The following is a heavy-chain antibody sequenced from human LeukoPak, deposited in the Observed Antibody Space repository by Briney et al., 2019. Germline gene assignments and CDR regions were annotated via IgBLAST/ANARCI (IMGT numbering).Heavy chain of an antibody. CDR2: INHSGST. J-gene: IGHJ6*04. Sequence: SSETLSLTCAVYGGSFSGYYRSWIRQPPGKGLEWIGEINHSGSTNYNPSLKSRVTISVDTSKNQFSLKLSSVTAADTAVYYCARAALGTMVRGVIIKPTPYYYGMDVWGKGTTVTVSS. CDR1: GGSFSGYY. CDR3: ARAALGTMVRGVIIKPTPYYYGMDV. D-gene: IGHD3-10*01. V-gene: IGHV4-34*01.